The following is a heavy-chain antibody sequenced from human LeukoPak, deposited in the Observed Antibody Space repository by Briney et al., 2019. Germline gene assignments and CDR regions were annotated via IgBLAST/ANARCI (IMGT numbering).Heavy chain of an antibody. CDR1: GFTFSSYA. CDR3: ASYQQPFDY. V-gene: IGHV3-30*04. Sequence: PGVSLRLSCAASGFTFSSYAMHWVRQAPGKGLEWVAVISYDGSNKYYADSVKGRFTISRDNSKNTLCLQMNSLRAEDTAVYYCASYQQPFDYWGQGTLVTVSS. CDR2: ISYDGSNK. D-gene: IGHD1/OR15-1a*01. J-gene: IGHJ4*02.